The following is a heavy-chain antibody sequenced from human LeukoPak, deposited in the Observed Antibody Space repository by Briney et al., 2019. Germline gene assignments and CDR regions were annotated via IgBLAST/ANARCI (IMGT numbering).Heavy chain of an antibody. CDR1: GYTLTSYG. J-gene: IGHJ4*02. Sequence: ASVKVSCKASGYTLTSYGISWVRQAPGQGLEWMGWISAYNGHTSSAQMLQARVTMTTDTSTSTAYIELRSLRSDDTAVYYCARGQPNRLLWVGESLSNISPFDYWGQGTLVTVSS. D-gene: IGHD3-10*01. V-gene: IGHV1-18*01. CDR2: ISAYNGHT. CDR3: ARGQPNRLLWVGESLSNISPFDY.